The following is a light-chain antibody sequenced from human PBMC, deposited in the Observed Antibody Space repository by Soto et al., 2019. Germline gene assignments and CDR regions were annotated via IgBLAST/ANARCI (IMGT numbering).Light chain of an antibody. Sequence: DIVMTQSPPSLPVPPGEPASSXXRSXQSLLHSNGYNYLDWYLQKPGQPPQXXIYLGSNRASGVPDRFSGSGAGTDFTLKISRVEAEDVGVYYCMQALQTPITFGQGTRLEIK. V-gene: IGKV2-28*01. J-gene: IGKJ5*01. CDR1: QSLLHSNGYNY. CDR3: MQALQTPIT. CDR2: LGS.